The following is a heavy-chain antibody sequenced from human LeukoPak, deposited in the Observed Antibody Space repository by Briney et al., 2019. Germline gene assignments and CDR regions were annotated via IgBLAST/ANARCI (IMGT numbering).Heavy chain of an antibody. V-gene: IGHV4-4*07. J-gene: IGHJ4*02. Sequence: PSETLSLTCAVSGVSISGYYWSWIRQPAGKGLEWIGRIYTSGSTNYNPSLKSRVTMSVDTSKNQFSLQLSSVTAADTAVYYCARDSPGYSSGWYYFDYWGQGTLVTVSS. D-gene: IGHD6-19*01. CDR1: GVSISGYY. CDR3: ARDSPGYSSGWYYFDY. CDR2: IYTSGST.